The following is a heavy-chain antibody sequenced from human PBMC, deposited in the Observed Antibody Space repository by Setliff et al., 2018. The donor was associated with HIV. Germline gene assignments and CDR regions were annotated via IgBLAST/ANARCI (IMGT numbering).Heavy chain of an antibody. D-gene: IGHD3-22*01. CDR3: ARVPGRDYYDTSGDFDY. CDR2: ISPSGST. V-gene: IGHV4-34*01. Sequence: PSETLSLTCVVYRGSFSDYYWTWIRQPPGKGLEWIGEISPSGSTNYNPSLKSRVTISVDTSENQFSLKVTSVTAADTAVYYCARVPGRDYYDTSGDFDYWGLGTLVTVSS. CDR1: RGSFSDYY. J-gene: IGHJ4*02.